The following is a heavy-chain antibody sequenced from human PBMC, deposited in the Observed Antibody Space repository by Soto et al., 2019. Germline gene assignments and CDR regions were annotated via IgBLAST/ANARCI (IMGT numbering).Heavy chain of an antibody. CDR2: IYPGDSDT. V-gene: IGHV5-51*01. Sequence: PGESLKISCKGSGYSFTSYWIGWVRQMPGKGLEWMGIIYPGDSDTRYSPSFQGQVTISADKSISTAYLQWSSLKASDTAMYYCARLGCSSTSCYAHYYYYMDVWGKGTTVTVSS. CDR1: GYSFTSYW. CDR3: ARLGCSSTSCYAHYYYYMDV. D-gene: IGHD2-2*01. J-gene: IGHJ6*03.